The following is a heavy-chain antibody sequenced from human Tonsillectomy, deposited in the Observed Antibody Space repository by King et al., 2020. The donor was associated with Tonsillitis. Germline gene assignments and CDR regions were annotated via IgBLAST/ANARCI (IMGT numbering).Heavy chain of an antibody. CDR2: MNPNSGNT. Sequence: QLVQSGAEVKKPGASVKVSCKASGYTFTSYDINWVRQATGQGLEWRGWMNPNSGNTGDAQKFQVRVTRTRNTSISTAYMELSALRSEDTAGYYCARAPVLRFLEWLGDWFDPWGQGTLVTVSS. CDR1: GYTFTSYD. CDR3: ARAPVLRFLEWLGDWFDP. D-gene: IGHD3-3*01. J-gene: IGHJ5*02. V-gene: IGHV1-8*01.